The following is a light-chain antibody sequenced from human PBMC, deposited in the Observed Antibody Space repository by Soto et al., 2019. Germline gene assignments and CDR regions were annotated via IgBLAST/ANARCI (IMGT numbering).Light chain of an antibody. CDR1: QSLLHSNGYNY. V-gene: IGKV2-28*01. J-gene: IGKJ2*01. CDR3: MQALQTPRT. CDR2: WGS. Sequence: DLVMTQSPLSLPVTPGETASISCRSSQSLLHSNGYNYLDWYLQKPGQSPQLLIYWGSNRASGVPDRFSGSASGTEFTLKISRVEAEDVGVYYCMQALQTPRTFGQGTKLEIK.